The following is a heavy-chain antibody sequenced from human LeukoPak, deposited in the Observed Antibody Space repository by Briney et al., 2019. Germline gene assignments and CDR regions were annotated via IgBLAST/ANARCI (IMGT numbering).Heavy chain of an antibody. Sequence: GGSLRLSCAASGFTFSSYAMSWVRQAPGKGLEWVSAISGSGGSTYYADSVKGRFTISRDNSKNTLYLQMNSLRAEDTAVYYCAKDHRRWLRGYYAFDIWGQGTMVTVSS. J-gene: IGHJ3*02. CDR2: ISGSGGST. D-gene: IGHD5-24*01. CDR1: GFTFSSYA. CDR3: AKDHRRWLRGYYAFDI. V-gene: IGHV3-23*01.